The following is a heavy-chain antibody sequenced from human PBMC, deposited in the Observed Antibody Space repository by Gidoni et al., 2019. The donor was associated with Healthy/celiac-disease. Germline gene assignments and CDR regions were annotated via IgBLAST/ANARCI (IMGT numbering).Heavy chain of an antibody. D-gene: IGHD6-13*01. CDR3: ARAGVIAAAGTPLVYLFDY. Sequence: QVQLVESGGGVVQPGRSLRLSCAASGFTFSSYAMHWVRQAPGKGLEWVAVISYDGSNKYYADSVKGRFTISRDNSKNTLYLQMNSLRAEDTAVYYCARAGVIAAAGTPLVYLFDYWGQGTLVTVSS. V-gene: IGHV3-30*01. J-gene: IGHJ4*02. CDR1: GFTFSSYA. CDR2: ISYDGSNK.